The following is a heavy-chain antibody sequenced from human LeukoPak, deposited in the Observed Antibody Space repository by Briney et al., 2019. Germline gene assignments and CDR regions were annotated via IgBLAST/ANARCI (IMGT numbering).Heavy chain of an antibody. D-gene: IGHD3-3*01. Sequence: PLASVTVSCKASGYTFTSYAMHWVRQAPGQRLEWMGWINAGNGNTKYSQKFQGRVTMTEDTSTDTAYMELSSLRSEDTAVYYCATDLPWSGYPPQGYYYGMDVWGQGTTVTVSS. CDR1: GYTFTSYA. CDR2: INAGNGNT. V-gene: IGHV1-3*01. J-gene: IGHJ6*02. CDR3: ATDLPWSGYPPQGYYYGMDV.